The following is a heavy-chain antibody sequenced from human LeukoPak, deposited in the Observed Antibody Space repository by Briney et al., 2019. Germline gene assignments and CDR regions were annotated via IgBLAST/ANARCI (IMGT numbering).Heavy chain of an antibody. Sequence: PGGSLRLSCAASGFTFSSYSMNWVRQAPGKGLEWVSSISSSSSYIYYADSVKGRFTISGDNAKNSLYLQMNSLRAEDTAVYYCAREIVVVVIASGAFDIWGQGTMVTVSS. D-gene: IGHD2-15*01. CDR2: ISSSSSYI. CDR3: AREIVVVVIASGAFDI. J-gene: IGHJ3*02. CDR1: GFTFSSYS. V-gene: IGHV3-21*01.